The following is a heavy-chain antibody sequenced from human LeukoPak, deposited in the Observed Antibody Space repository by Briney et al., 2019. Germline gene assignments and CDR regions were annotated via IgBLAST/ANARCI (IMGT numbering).Heavy chain of an antibody. CDR2: ISESGSGT. D-gene: IGHD3-10*01. CDR3: AKTRALGY. V-gene: IGHV3-23*01. CDR1: GLTFSRYA. Sequence: GGSLRLSCAVSGLTFSRYAMSWVRQAPGKGLEWVSAISESGSGTYYADSVKGRFTISRDNSKNTLYLQMNSLRAEDTAVYYCAKTRALGYWGQGTLVTVSS. J-gene: IGHJ4*02.